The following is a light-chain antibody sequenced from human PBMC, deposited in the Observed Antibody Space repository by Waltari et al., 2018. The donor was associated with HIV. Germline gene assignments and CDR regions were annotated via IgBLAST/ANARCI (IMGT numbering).Light chain of an antibody. V-gene: IGLV2-8*01. Sequence: QSALTQPPSASGSPGQSVTISCTGTSSDVGGSNYVPWYQQHSGKAPKLMIYEVSKRPSGFPDRFSGSKSGNTASLTVSGLQAEDEADYYCSSYAGSNNFVVFGGGTKLTVL. J-gene: IGLJ2*01. CDR3: SSYAGSNNFVV. CDR1: SSDVGGSNY. CDR2: EVS.